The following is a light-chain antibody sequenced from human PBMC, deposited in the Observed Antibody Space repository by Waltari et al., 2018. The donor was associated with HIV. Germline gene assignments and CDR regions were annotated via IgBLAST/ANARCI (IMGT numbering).Light chain of an antibody. CDR1: QSVNNK. CDR2: GAS. J-gene: IGKJ5*01. Sequence: EIVMTQSQATLSVSPGERATLSCRASQSVNNKLAWYQQKPGQAPRLLIYGASTRATGIPARFSGSGSVTEFTLTISSLQSEDFAVYYCQQYHNWPPITFGQGTRLE. V-gene: IGKV3-15*01. CDR3: QQYHNWPPIT.